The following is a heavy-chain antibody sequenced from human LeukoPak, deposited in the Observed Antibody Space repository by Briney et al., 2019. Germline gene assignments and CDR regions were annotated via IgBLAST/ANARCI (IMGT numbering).Heavy chain of an antibody. V-gene: IGHV3-23*01. J-gene: IGHJ4*02. D-gene: IGHD2-15*01. Sequence: GGSLRLSCAASGFTFDDYAMHWVRQAPGKGLEWVSAISGSGGSTYYADSVKGRFTISRDNSKNTLYLQMNSLRAEDTAVYYCAKLPLYCSGGSCSSYFDYWGQGTLVTVSS. CDR1: GFTFDDYA. CDR3: AKLPLYCSGGSCSSYFDY. CDR2: ISGSGGST.